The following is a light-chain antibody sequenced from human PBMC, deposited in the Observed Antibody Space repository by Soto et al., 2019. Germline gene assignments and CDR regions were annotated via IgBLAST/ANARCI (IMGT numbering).Light chain of an antibody. CDR3: QHYNFWPHS. CDR2: RAS. J-gene: IGKJ2*01. V-gene: IGKV3-15*01. Sequence: EILLTQSPGALAVSPVEVATLSRRASQSVRDNLAWYQQKPGQAPRLLIYRASIRATGVPARFSGSGSGTEFTLTISGLQSEDVSIYFCQHYNFWPHSFGQGTKV. CDR1: QSVRDN.